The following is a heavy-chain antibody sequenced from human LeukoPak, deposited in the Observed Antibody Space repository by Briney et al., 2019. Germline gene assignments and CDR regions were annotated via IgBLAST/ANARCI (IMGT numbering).Heavy chain of an antibody. CDR2: IYWDDDK. Sequence: GSGPTLVNPTQTLTLTCTFSGFSLSTSGVGVGWIRQPPGKALEWLTLIYWDDDKRYSPSLKSRLTVTKDISKSQVVLTLTNMDTVDTATYYCAHRLTGYNSNWYHGYFDYWGQGTLVTVSS. CDR1: GFSLSTSGVG. V-gene: IGHV2-5*02. J-gene: IGHJ4*02. D-gene: IGHD6-13*01. CDR3: AHRLTGYNSNWYHGYFDY.